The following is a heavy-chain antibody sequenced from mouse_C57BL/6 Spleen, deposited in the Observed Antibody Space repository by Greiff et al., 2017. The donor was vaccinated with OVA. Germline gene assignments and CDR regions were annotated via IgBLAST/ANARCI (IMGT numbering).Heavy chain of an antibody. CDR3: ARGGYSGGYWYFDV. D-gene: IGHD2-3*01. CDR1: GYTFTSYW. CDR2: IYPGSGSN. V-gene: IGHV1-55*01. Sequence: VQLQQPGAELVKPGASVKMSCKASGYTFTSYWITWVEQRPGQGLEWIGDIYPGSGSNNYNEKFKSKATLTVDTSSSTAYMQLSSLTSEDSAVYYCARGGYSGGYWYFDVWGTGTTVTVSS. J-gene: IGHJ1*03.